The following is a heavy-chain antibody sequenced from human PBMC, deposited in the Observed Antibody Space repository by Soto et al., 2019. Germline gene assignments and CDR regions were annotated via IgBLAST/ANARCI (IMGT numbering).Heavy chain of an antibody. J-gene: IGHJ4*02. CDR2: ISYDGSNK. V-gene: IGHV3-30-3*01. CDR3: ASPIYYYDSSGYYFDY. Sequence: GGSLRLSCAASGFTFSSYAMHWVRQAPGKGLEWVAVISYDGSNKYYADSVKGRFTISRDNSKNTLYLQMNSLRAEDTAVYYCASPIYYYDSSGYYFDYWGQGTLVTSPQ. D-gene: IGHD3-22*01. CDR1: GFTFSSYA.